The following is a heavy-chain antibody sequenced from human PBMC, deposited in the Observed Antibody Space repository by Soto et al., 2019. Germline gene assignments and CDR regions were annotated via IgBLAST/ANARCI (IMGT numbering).Heavy chain of an antibody. CDR2: ISWNSGSI. J-gene: IGHJ3*02. Sequence: GGSLRLSCAASGFTFDDYAMHWVRQAPGKGLEWVSGISWNSGSIGYADSVKGRFTISRDNAKNSLYLQMNSLRAEDTALYYCAKGLFGDVDDAFDIWGQGTMVTVSS. V-gene: IGHV3-9*01. CDR3: AKGLFGDVDDAFDI. D-gene: IGHD3-16*01. CDR1: GFTFDDYA.